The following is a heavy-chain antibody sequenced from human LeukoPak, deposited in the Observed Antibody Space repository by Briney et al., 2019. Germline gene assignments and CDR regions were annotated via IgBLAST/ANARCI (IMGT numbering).Heavy chain of an antibody. CDR3: ARTDSSSWYPNWFGP. J-gene: IGHJ5*02. D-gene: IGHD6-13*01. CDR1: GFTFSDYY. Sequence: GGSLRLSCATSGFTFSDYYMSWICQAPGKGLEWVSYIGSSGSTIYYADSVKGRITISRDNAKNSLYLQMNSLRAEDTAVYYCARTDSSSWYPNWFGPWGQGTLVTVSS. CDR2: IGSSGSTI. V-gene: IGHV3-11*01.